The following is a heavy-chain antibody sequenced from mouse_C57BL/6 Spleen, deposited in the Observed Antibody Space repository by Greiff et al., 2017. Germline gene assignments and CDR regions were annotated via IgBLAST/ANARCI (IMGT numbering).Heavy chain of an antibody. CDR2: ISDGGSYT. D-gene: IGHD2-3*01. CDR1: GFTFSSYA. CDR3: AYDGSGWYFDV. J-gene: IGHJ1*03. Sequence: EVQLVESGGGLVKPGGSLKLSCAASGFTFSSYAMSWVRQTPEKRLEWVATISDGGSYTYYPDNVKGRFTISRDNAKNNLYLQMSHLKSEDTAMYYCAYDGSGWYFDVWGTGTTVTVSS. V-gene: IGHV5-4*01.